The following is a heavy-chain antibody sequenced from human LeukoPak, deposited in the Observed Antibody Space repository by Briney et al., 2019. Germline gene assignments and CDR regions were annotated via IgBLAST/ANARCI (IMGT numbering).Heavy chain of an antibody. Sequence: PGGSLRLSCTASGFTFGDYAMSWFRQAPGKGLEWVGFIRSKAYGGTTEYAASVKGRFTISRDDSKSIAYLQMNSLKTEDTAVYYCTRRGVRGVIITNYFDYWGQGTLVTVSS. CDR1: GFTFGDYA. D-gene: IGHD3-10*01. CDR2: IRSKAYGGTT. J-gene: IGHJ4*02. V-gene: IGHV3-49*03. CDR3: TRRGVRGVIITNYFDY.